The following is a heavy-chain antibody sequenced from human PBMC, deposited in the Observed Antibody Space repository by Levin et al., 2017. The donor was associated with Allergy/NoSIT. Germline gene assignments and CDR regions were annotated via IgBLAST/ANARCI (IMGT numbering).Heavy chain of an antibody. CDR3: ASWGIAAAGTTHFETEIYYYGMDG. V-gene: IGHV3-9*01. Sequence: AGGSLRLSCAASGFTFDDYAMHWVRQAPGKGLEWVSGISWNSGSIGYADSVKGRFTISRDNAKNSLYLQMNSLRAEDTALYYCASWGIAAAGTTHFETEIYYYGMDGWGQGTTVTVSS. CDR1: GFTFDDYA. J-gene: IGHJ6*02. D-gene: IGHD6-13*01. CDR2: ISWNSGSI.